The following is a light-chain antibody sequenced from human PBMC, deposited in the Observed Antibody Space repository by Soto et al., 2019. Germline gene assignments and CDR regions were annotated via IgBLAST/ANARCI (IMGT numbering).Light chain of an antibody. Sequence: DVQMTQSPSTLSASVGDGVTITCRASQSISDWLAWFQQKPGRAPKLLIYKASSLESGVPSTFSGSASGTEFTLTISSLQPDDFATYYCQQYYDYSWTFGQGTKVDIK. CDR2: KAS. V-gene: IGKV1-5*03. CDR1: QSISDW. CDR3: QQYYDYSWT. J-gene: IGKJ1*01.